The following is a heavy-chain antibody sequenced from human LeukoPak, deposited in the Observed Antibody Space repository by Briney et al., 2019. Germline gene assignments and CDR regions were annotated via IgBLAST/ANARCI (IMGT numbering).Heavy chain of an antibody. CDR2: IYSGGST. Sequence: GGSLKLSCAASGFTVSSNYMSWVRQAPGKGLEWVSVIYSGGSTYYADSVKGRFTISRDNSKNTLYLQMNSLRAEDTAVYYCARDLSGGYFNWFDPWGQGTLVTVSS. CDR3: ARDLSGGYFNWFDP. D-gene: IGHD3-22*01. CDR1: GFTVSSNY. V-gene: IGHV3-53*01. J-gene: IGHJ5*02.